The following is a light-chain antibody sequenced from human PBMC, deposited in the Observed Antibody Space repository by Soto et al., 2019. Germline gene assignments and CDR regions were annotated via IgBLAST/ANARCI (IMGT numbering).Light chain of an antibody. V-gene: IGLV1-44*01. CDR2: INN. CDR1: SYNIGSNT. Sequence: QAVVTQPPSASGTPGQRVTISCSGSSYNIGSNTVNWYQQLPGTAPNLLIYINNQRPSGVPDRFSGSKSGTSASLAISGLQSEDEADYYCAAWDDSLNGGVVFGGGTQLTVL. CDR3: AAWDDSLNGGVV. J-gene: IGLJ2*01.